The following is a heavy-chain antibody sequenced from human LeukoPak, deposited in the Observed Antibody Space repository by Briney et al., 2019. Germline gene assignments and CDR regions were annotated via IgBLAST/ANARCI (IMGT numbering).Heavy chain of an antibody. CDR1: GYTFTSYD. CDR2: MNTNSGNT. Sequence: GASVKVSCKASGYTFTSYDINWVRQATGQGLEWMGWMNTNSGNTGYAQKFQGRVTMTRNTSISTAYMELSSLRSEDTAVYYCASSRGPYYYYGMDVWGQGTTVTVSS. V-gene: IGHV1-8*01. D-gene: IGHD6-25*01. J-gene: IGHJ6*02. CDR3: ASSRGPYYYYGMDV.